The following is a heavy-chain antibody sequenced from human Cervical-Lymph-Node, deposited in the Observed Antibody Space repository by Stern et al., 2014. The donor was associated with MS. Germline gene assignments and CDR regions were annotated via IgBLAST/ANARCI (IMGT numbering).Heavy chain of an antibody. Sequence: EVQLEESGAEVKKPGESLKISCEASGYLFDDYWIGWVRQMSGRGLELVAIIFPRDSNTRYSPSVQGQVTISADKSISTASLQWRSLKPSDTAMYFCAKSPATPSGYDRFDYWGQGALVTVSS. CDR2: IFPRDSNT. CDR1: GYLFDDYW. J-gene: IGHJ4*02. CDR3: AKSPATPSGYDRFDY. D-gene: IGHD5-12*01. V-gene: IGHV5-51*03.